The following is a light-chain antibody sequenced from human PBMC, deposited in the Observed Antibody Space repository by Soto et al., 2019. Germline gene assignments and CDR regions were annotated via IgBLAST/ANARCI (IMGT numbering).Light chain of an antibody. CDR2: AAS. V-gene: IGKV1-39*01. Sequence: EIQMTQSPSSLSPSVGDRFTITCLASQTISTYLNWYQQKPVKAPKLLIYAASSLQSGVTSRFSGSGSGTDFTLTISSLQPEDFATYYCQQSYSTLITFGQGTRLEIK. CDR3: QQSYSTLIT. J-gene: IGKJ5*01. CDR1: QTISTY.